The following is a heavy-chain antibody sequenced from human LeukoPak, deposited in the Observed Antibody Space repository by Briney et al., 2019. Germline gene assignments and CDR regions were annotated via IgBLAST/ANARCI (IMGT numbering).Heavy chain of an antibody. V-gene: IGHV1-69*05. J-gene: IGHJ6*03. CDR1: GGTFSSYA. Sequence: ASVEISCKASGGTFSSYAISWVRQAPGQGLEWMGGIIPIFGTANYAQKFQGRVTITTDESTSTAYMELSSLRSEDTAVYYCVRVQRIGYYYYMDVWGKGTTVTVSS. CDR3: VRVQRIGYYYYMDV. D-gene: IGHD2-2*01. CDR2: IIPIFGTA.